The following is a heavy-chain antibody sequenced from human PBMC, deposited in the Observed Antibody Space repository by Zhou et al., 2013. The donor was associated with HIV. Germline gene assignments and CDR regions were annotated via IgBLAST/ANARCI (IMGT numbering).Heavy chain of an antibody. V-gene: IGHV1-18*01. CDR1: GHTFDNFG. CDR3: ARERTHLSYSYYYMDV. CDR2: ISLYNGNT. J-gene: IGHJ6*03. Sequence: QVHLVQSGPEVKKPGASVKVSCKASGHTFDNFGFSWVRQAPGQGLEWMAWISLYNGNTNYAQDFQGRVTVTADTSTSTAYMELRSLRSDDTAVYYCARERTHLSYSYYYMDVWGKGTTVTVS.